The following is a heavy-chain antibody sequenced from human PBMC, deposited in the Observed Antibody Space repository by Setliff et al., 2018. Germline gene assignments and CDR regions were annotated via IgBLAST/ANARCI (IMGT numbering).Heavy chain of an antibody. CDR1: GFAFSSYT. CDR3: ARDWAFPGSLDF. J-gene: IGHJ4*02. D-gene: IGHD3-10*01. V-gene: IGHV3-21*01. Sequence: PWGSLRLSCAASGFAFSSYTINWVRQAPGKGLEWVSSISSSGDYVYYADSVMGRFTISRDNAKNSLFLQMNSLKAEDTAMYYCARDWAFPGSLDFWGQGTLVTAPQ. CDR2: ISSSGDYV.